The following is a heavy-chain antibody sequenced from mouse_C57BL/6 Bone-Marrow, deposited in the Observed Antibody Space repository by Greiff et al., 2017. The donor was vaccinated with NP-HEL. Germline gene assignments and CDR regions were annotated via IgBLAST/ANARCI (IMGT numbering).Heavy chain of an antibody. D-gene: IGHD2-10*01. CDR2: IHPNSGST. CDR3: ARASPLLSRHFDV. V-gene: IGHV1-64*01. CDR1: GYTFTSYW. J-gene: IGHJ1*03. Sequence: QVQLQQPGAELVKPGASVKLSCKASGYTFTSYWMHWVKQRPGQGLEWIGMIHPNSGSTNYNEKFKSKATLTVDKSSSTAYMQLSSLTSEDSAVYYCARASPLLSRHFDVWGTGTTVTVSS.